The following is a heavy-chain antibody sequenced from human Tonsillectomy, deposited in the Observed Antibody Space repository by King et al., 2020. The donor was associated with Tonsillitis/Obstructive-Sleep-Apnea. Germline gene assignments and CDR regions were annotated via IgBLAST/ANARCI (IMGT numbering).Heavy chain of an antibody. CDR3: ATQYCTSTSCFSWFDP. D-gene: IGHD2-2*01. V-gene: IGHV4-34*01. CDR2: INPSGSS. Sequence: VQLQQWGAGRLKPSETLSLTCAVYGGSFSGYYWSWIRQPPGKGLEWSGEINPSGSSNHNPSLKSRVTISVETSKNQFSLKLSSVTAADTAVYYCATQYCTSTSCFSWFDPWGQGTLVTVSS. J-gene: IGHJ5*02. CDR1: GGSFSGYY.